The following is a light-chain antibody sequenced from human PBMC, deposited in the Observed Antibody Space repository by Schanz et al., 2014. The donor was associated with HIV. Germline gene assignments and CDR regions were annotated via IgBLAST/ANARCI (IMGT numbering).Light chain of an antibody. J-gene: IGLJ3*02. CDR1: SSDVGGYNH. CDR3: SSYTSSSTPLV. CDR2: DVS. V-gene: IGLV2-14*01. Sequence: QSALTQPASVSGSPGQSITISCTGTSSDVGGYNHLSWYQQHPGKAPKVMIYDVSNRPSGVSNRFSGSKSGNTASLTISGLQAEDEADYYCSSYTSSSTPLVFGGGTKLTVL.